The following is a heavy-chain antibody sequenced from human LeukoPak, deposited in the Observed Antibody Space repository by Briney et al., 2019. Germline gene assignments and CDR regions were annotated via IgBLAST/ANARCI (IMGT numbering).Heavy chain of an antibody. CDR2: IKSKTDGGTT. CDR1: GFTFSNAW. D-gene: IGHD3-9*01. J-gene: IGHJ4*02. Sequence: GGSLRLSCAASGFTFSNAWMSWVRQAPGKGLEWVGRIKSKTDGGTTDYAAPVKGRFTISRDDSKNTLYLQMNSLKTEDTAVYYCTTDPRLLRYFDWLASSFDYWGQGTLVTVSS. V-gene: IGHV3-15*01. CDR3: TTDPRLLRYFDWLASSFDY.